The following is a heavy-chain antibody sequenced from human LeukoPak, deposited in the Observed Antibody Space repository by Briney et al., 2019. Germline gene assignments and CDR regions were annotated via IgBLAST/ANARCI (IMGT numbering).Heavy chain of an antibody. CDR2: IKQDGSEK. CDR1: GFTFSIYW. V-gene: IGHV3-7*01. J-gene: IGHJ4*02. D-gene: IGHD5-12*01. Sequence: GGSLRLSCAASGFTFSIYWMSWVRQAPGKVLEWVANIKQDGSEKYYVDSVKGRFTISRDNAKNSLYLEMNSLRAEDTAVYYCARGPSGYHNTGGQGTLVTVSS. CDR3: ARGPSGYHNT.